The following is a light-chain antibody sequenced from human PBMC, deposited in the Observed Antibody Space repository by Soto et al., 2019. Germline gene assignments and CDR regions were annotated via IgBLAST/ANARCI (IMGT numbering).Light chain of an antibody. Sequence: EIVLTQSPGTLSLSPGERATLSCRASQSVSSSYLAWYQQKPGQAPRVRIYGSCGRATGMPDRFSGSGSGTDFTLTISRLEPEDFAVYYCQQYGKLPRTFGQGTKVDI. V-gene: IGKV3-20*01. CDR2: GSC. J-gene: IGKJ1*01. CDR1: QSVSSSY. CDR3: QQYGKLPRT.